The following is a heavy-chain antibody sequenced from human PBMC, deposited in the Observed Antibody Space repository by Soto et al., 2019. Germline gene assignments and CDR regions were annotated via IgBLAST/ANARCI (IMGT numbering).Heavy chain of an antibody. CDR1: GFTFDDYA. V-gene: IGHV3-9*01. D-gene: IGHD3-9*01. J-gene: IGHJ4*02. CDR2: ISWNSGSI. CDR3: AKDMVGSYDILTGPYYFDY. Sequence: TGGSLRLSCAASGFTFDDYAMHWVRQAPGKGLEWVSGISWNSGSIGYADSVKGRFTISRDNAKNSLYLQMNSLRAEDTASYYCAKDMVGSYDILTGPYYFDYWGQGTLVTVSS.